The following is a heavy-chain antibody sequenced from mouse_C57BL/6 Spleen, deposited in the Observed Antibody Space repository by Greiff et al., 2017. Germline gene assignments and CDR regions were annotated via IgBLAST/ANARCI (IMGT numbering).Heavy chain of an antibody. J-gene: IGHJ2*01. V-gene: IGHV1-78*01. CDR1: GYTFTDHT. CDR2: IYPRDGST. CDR3: AGSPGLLYCDY. D-gene: IGHD3-3*01. Sequence: QVQLQQSDAELVKPGASVKISCKVSGYTFTDHTIHWMKQRPEQGLEWIGYIYPRDGSTKYNEKFKGKATLTADKSSSTAYMHLNSLTSADYAVYFFAGSPGLLYCDYWGQGTTLTVSS.